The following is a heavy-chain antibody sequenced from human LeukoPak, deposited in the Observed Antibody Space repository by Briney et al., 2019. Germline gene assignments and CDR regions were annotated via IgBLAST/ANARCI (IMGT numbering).Heavy chain of an antibody. CDR3: ARRRVEYNWFDP. V-gene: IGHV4-59*08. D-gene: IGHD2-15*01. J-gene: IGHJ5*02. Sequence: PSETLSLTCTVSGGSIINNYWSWIRQPPGKGLEWIGYIYDSGSTNYNPSLKSRVTISVDTSKNQFSLKVTSVTAADTAVYYCARRRVEYNWFDPWGQGTLVTVSS. CDR1: GGSIINNY. CDR2: IYDSGST.